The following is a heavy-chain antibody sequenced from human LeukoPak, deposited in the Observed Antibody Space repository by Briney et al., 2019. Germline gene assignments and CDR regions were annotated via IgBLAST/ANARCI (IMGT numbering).Heavy chain of an antibody. CDR3: ARHTWQWLPFDD. D-gene: IGHD5-12*01. CDR2: MFHSGST. V-gene: IGHV4-38-2*02. J-gene: IGHJ4*02. CDR1: GYSISSGHY. Sequence: SETLSLTCTVSGYSISSGHYWAWIRQSPEKGLECIATMFHSGSTYYNPSLKSRVTTSVDTFTNQISLKMTSVTAADTAIYYCARHTWQWLPFDDWGQGTQVTISS.